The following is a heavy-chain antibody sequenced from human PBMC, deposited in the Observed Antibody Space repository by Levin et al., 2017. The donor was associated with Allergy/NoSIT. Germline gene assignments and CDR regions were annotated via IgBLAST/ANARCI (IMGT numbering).Heavy chain of an antibody. CDR3: AKAVRGRWGYGDSDAFDI. V-gene: IGHV3-9*01. D-gene: IGHD4-17*01. CDR2: ISWNSGSI. CDR1: GFTFDDYA. Sequence: LSLTCAASGFTFDDYAMHWVRQAPGKGLEWVSGISWNSGSIGYADSVKGRFTISRDNAKNSLYLQMNSLRAEDTALYYCAKAVRGRWGYGDSDAFDIWGQGTMVTVSS. J-gene: IGHJ3*02.